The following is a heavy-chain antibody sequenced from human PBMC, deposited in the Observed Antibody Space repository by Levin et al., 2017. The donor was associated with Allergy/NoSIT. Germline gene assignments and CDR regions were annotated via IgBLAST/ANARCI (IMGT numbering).Heavy chain of an antibody. CDR2: IYYSGST. Sequence: SETLSLTCTVSGGSISTYYWTWIRQPPGKGLEWIGFIYYSGSTNYNPSLKSRVTISVDTSKNQFSLRLSSVTAADTAVYYCARNGGSGNYYLFDYWGQGTLVTVSS. CDR1: GGSISTYY. D-gene: IGHD3-10*01. V-gene: IGHV4-59*01. J-gene: IGHJ4*02. CDR3: ARNGGSGNYYLFDY.